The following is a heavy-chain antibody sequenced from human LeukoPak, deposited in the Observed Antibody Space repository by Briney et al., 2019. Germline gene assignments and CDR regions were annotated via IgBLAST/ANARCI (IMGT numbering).Heavy chain of an antibody. CDR2: INHSGST. Sequence: SETLSLTCAVYGGSFSGYYWSWIRQPPGKGLEWIGEINHSGSTNYNPSLKSRVTISVDTSKNQFSLKLSSVTAADTAVYYCARIRRITMIVVVISNAFDIWGQGTMVTVSS. D-gene: IGHD3-22*01. CDR3: ARIRRITMIVVVISNAFDI. CDR1: GGSFSGYY. V-gene: IGHV4-34*01. J-gene: IGHJ3*02.